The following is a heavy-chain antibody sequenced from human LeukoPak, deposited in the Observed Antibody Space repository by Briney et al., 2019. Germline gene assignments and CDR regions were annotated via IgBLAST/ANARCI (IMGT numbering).Heavy chain of an antibody. CDR1: GFTFSYYA. V-gene: IGHV3-23*01. J-gene: IGHJ4*02. CDR2: ISGSGNSA. Sequence: PGGSLRLSCAPSGFTFSYYAMSWVRQAPGKGLEWLSHISGSGNSAHYADSVKGRFTISRDNSKNTVYLQMNSLRAEDTAVYYCAKDRGLGFYDDSGHHYWGQGTLVTVSS. D-gene: IGHD2/OR15-2a*01. CDR3: AKDRGLGFYDDSGHHY.